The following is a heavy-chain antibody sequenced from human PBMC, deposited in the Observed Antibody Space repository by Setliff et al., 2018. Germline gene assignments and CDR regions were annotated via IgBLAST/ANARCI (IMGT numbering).Heavy chain of an antibody. CDR1: GGSISSYY. Sequence: NPSETLSLTCTVSGGSISSYYWSWIRQPAGEGPEWIGRIYSSGSTNYNPSLRSRVTMSVDTSKNHFSLNLTSVTAADTAVYYCARDTGDRAFDYWGQGTLVTVSS. CDR3: ARDTGDRAFDY. J-gene: IGHJ4*02. D-gene: IGHD7-27*01. V-gene: IGHV4-4*07. CDR2: IYSSGST.